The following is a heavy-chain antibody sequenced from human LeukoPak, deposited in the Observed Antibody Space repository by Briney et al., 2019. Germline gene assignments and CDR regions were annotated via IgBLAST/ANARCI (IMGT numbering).Heavy chain of an antibody. CDR3: ARPGYSYGGYYYYMDV. J-gene: IGHJ6*03. CDR1: GFTFSSYE. V-gene: IGHV3-7*01. Sequence: GGSLRLSCAASGFTFSSYEMSWVRQAPGKGLEWVANIKQDGSEKYYVDSVKGRFTISRDNAKNSLYLQMNSLRAEDTAVYYCARPGYSYGGYYYYMDVWGKGTTVTVSS. CDR2: IKQDGSEK. D-gene: IGHD5-18*01.